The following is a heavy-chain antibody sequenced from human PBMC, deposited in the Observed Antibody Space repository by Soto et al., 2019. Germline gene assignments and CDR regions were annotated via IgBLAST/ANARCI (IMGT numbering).Heavy chain of an antibody. CDR1: GYTFTGYY. Sequence: ASVKVSCKASGYTFTGYYVHWVRQAPGQGLEWMGWINPNSGGTNYAQKFQGRVTMTRDTSISTAYMELSRLRSDDTAVYYCARLQVGYCSGGSCYRYYYYGMDVWGQGTTVTVSS. J-gene: IGHJ6*02. V-gene: IGHV1-2*02. CDR2: INPNSGGT. D-gene: IGHD2-15*01. CDR3: ARLQVGYCSGGSCYRYYYYGMDV.